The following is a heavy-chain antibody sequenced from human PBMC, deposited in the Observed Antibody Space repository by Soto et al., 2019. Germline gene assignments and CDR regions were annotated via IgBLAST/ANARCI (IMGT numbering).Heavy chain of an antibody. Sequence: PGGPLRLSCAASGFTFSSYAMSWVRQAPGKGLEWVSAISGSGGSTYYADSVKGRFTISRDNSKNTLYLQMNSLRAEDTAVYYCAKDQSITMVRGVTAAFDYWGQGTLVTVSS. D-gene: IGHD3-10*01. V-gene: IGHV3-23*01. CDR1: GFTFSSYA. CDR2: ISGSGGST. J-gene: IGHJ4*02. CDR3: AKDQSITMVRGVTAAFDY.